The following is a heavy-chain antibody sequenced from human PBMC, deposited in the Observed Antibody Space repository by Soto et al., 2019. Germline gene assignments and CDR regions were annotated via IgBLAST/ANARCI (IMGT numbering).Heavy chain of an antibody. J-gene: IGHJ4*02. V-gene: IGHV3-21*01. D-gene: IGHD1-26*01. Sequence: EVQLVESGGGLVKPGGSLRLSCAASGFIFSTYNMNWVRQAPGKGLEWVSSISSSSNFMYYVDSVKGRFTISRDNAKNSLYLQMNSLRAEDTAVYYCAKAESGSYSIDSWGQGTLATVSS. CDR3: AKAESGSYSIDS. CDR2: ISSSSNFM. CDR1: GFIFSTYN.